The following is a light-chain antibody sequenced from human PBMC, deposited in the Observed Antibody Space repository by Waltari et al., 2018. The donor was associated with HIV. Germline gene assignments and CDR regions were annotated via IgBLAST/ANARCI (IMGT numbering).Light chain of an antibody. V-gene: IGKV4-1*01. J-gene: IGKJ1*01. CDR3: QQYYSSLPT. CDR1: KSVLDSSNNKNC. Sequence: DIVMTPSPDSLVGSLGERATINCQASKSVLDSSNNKNCLGWYQQKPGQPPKLIIYWASTRESGVPDRFSGSGSGTDFNLTISSLQAEDVAVYYCQQYYSSLPTFGQGTKVESK. CDR2: WAS.